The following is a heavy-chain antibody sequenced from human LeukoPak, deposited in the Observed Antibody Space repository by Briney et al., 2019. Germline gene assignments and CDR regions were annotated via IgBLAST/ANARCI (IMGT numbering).Heavy chain of an antibody. J-gene: IGHJ6*02. Sequence: GGSLRLSCAASGFTFSSYSMNWVRQAPGKWLEWVSSISSSSSYIYYADSVKGRFTISRDNAKNSLYLQMNSLRAEDTAVYYCARETPYYGMDVWGQGTTVTVSS. CDR2: ISSSSSYI. CDR3: ARETPYYGMDV. V-gene: IGHV3-21*01. CDR1: GFTFSSYS.